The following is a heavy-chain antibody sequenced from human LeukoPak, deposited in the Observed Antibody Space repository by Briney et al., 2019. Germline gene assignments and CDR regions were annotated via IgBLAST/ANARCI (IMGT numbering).Heavy chain of an antibody. CDR2: IYSGGAT. Sequence: GGSLRLSCAVSGFSVRSNYMSWVRQPPGKGLEWVSVIYSGGATKHADSVKGRFIVSRDNSKNTLYLQMNNLRAEDTAVRYCAREKKCSGGSCYGDAFDIWGQGTMVTVSS. CDR1: GFSVRSNY. V-gene: IGHV3-66*01. J-gene: IGHJ3*02. D-gene: IGHD2-15*01. CDR3: AREKKCSGGSCYGDAFDI.